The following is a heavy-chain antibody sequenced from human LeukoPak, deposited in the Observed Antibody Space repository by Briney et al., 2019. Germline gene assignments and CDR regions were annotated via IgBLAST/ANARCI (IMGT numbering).Heavy chain of an antibody. CDR3: ARSGFTFGGVIQTNFDY. CDR2: IHSSGRT. D-gene: IGHD3-16*02. CDR1: GDSSSSYY. V-gene: IGHV4-59*01. Sequence: SETLSLTCTVSGDSSSSYYWSWIRQPPGKTLEWIGYIHSSGRTNYNPSLKSRVTMSVDTSKNQFSLKLSSVTAADTAVYYCARSGFTFGGVIQTNFDYWGQGTLVTVSS. J-gene: IGHJ4*02.